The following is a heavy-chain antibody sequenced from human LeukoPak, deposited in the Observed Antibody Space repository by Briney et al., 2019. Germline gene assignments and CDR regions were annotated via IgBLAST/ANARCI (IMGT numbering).Heavy chain of an antibody. CDR3: AKEGDRGEALYYYYMDV. D-gene: IGHD3-10*01. Sequence: GRSLRLSCAASGFMFSDYGMHWVRQAPGKGLEWVAAIWYDGSNIFYADSVKGRFTISRDNPKNALYLQMNSLRAEDTADYYCAKEGDRGEALYYYYMDVWGNGTTVTVSS. V-gene: IGHV3-33*06. CDR2: IWYDGSNI. CDR1: GFMFSDYG. J-gene: IGHJ6*03.